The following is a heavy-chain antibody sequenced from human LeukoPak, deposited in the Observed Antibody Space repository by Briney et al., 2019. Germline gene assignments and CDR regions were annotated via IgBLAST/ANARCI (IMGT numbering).Heavy chain of an antibody. Sequence: GGSLRLSCAVSGFTFSSYRMHWLRHAPGKGLEWVEFIQYDGSNEYSADSVRGRFTSSRDNSKNTLYLQMNSLRIEDTAVYHCVKGYSWHNDYWGQGILVSVS. V-gene: IGHV3-30*02. J-gene: IGHJ4*02. D-gene: IGHD1/OR15-1a*01. CDR2: IQYDGSNE. CDR1: GFTFSSYR. CDR3: VKGYSWHNDY.